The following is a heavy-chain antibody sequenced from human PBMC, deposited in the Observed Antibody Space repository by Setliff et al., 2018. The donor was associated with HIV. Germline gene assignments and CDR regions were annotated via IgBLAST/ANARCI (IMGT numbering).Heavy chain of an antibody. V-gene: IGHV4-4*09. D-gene: IGHD2-15*01. J-gene: IGHJ4*02. Sequence: SETLSLTCVVSDDSFSNYDWTWIRQPPGKALQWIGYISSSGTTNSNPSLRSRVTISIETSNTHFSLWLRSVTAAVTATYFCARLGRAIDDGGSSLRLDFWGQGMLVTVSS. CDR3: ARLGRAIDDGGSSLRLDF. CDR1: DDSFSNYD. CDR2: ISSSGTT.